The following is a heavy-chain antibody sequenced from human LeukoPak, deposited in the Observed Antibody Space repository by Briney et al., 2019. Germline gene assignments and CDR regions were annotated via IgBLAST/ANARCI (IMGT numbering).Heavy chain of an antibody. Sequence: GGSLRLSCAASGFTFSSYWMHWVRQAPGKALVWVSRIKSDGSTNYADSVKGRFTISRDNAKSTVSLQMNSLRAEDTGVYYCARAPSEIGGYYPEYFRHWGQGTLVTVSS. J-gene: IGHJ1*01. CDR2: IKSDGST. D-gene: IGHD3-22*01. CDR3: ARAPSEIGGYYPEYFRH. CDR1: GFTFSSYW. V-gene: IGHV3-74*01.